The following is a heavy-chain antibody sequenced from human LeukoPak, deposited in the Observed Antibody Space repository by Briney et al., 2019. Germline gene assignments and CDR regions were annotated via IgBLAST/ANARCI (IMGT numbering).Heavy chain of an antibody. Sequence: QPGGSLRLSCAASGFTFSSYAMSWVRQAPGKGLEWVSAISGSGGSTYYADSVKGRFTISRDNSKNTLYLQMNSLRAEDTAVYYCAKGRYYYDSSGLYYFDYWGQGTLVTVSS. CDR1: GFTFSSYA. D-gene: IGHD3-22*01. V-gene: IGHV3-23*01. CDR3: AKGRYYYDSSGLYYFDY. J-gene: IGHJ4*02. CDR2: ISGSGGST.